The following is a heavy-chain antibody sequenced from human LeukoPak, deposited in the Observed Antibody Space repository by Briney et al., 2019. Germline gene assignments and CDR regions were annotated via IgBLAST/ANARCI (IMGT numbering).Heavy chain of an antibody. J-gene: IGHJ4*02. CDR2: INPSGGST. D-gene: IGHD1-26*01. Sequence: ASVKVSCKASGGAFSSYAITWVRQAPGQGLEWMGIINPSGGSTSYAQKFQGRVTMTRDTSTSTVYMELSSLRSEDTAVYYCAREAGGSPTRYLDYWGQGTLVTVSS. CDR3: AREAGGSPTRYLDY. CDR1: GGAFSSYA. V-gene: IGHV1-46*01.